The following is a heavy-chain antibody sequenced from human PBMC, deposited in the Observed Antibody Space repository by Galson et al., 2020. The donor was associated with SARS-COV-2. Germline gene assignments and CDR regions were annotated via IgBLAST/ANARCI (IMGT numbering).Heavy chain of an antibody. D-gene: IGHD3-10*01. Sequence: SVKVSCKASGSTFSSYTISWVRQAPGQGLEWMGRIIPILDIANYAQKFQGRVTITADKSTSTAYMELSSLRSEDTAVYYCARDLEVRGIYYYYGMDVWGQGTTVTVSS. CDR2: IIPILDIA. J-gene: IGHJ6*02. V-gene: IGHV1-69*04. CDR3: ARDLEVRGIYYYYGMDV. CDR1: GSTFSSYT.